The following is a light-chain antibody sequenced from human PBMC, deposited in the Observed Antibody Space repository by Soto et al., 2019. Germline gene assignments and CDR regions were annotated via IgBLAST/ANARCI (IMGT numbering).Light chain of an antibody. CDR3: QQYNSYSRT. CDR1: QSISSW. Sequence: DIQMTQSPSTLSASVGDRVTITCRASQSISSWLAWYQQKPGKAPKLLIYKASSLESGVPSMFSGSGSGTEFILTISSLQPDDFATYYCQQYNSYSRTFGQGTKVEIK. J-gene: IGKJ1*01. CDR2: KAS. V-gene: IGKV1-5*03.